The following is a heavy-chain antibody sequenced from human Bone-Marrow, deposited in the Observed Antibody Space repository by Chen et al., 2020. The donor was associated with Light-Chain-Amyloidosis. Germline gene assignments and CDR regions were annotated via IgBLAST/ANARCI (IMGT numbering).Heavy chain of an antibody. D-gene: IGHD3-10*01. CDR1: SGSITNYY. V-gene: IGHV4-59*01. CDR2: IYFSGTT. Sequence: QVQLQESGPGLVRPSETLSLTCTVSSGSITNYYWTWIRQPPGKGLEWIGYIYFSGTTNYNPSLKSRVTISVDTSKYQFSLKLTSVTAADTAVYYCASSDYGSGSYYFDYWGQGSLVTVSS. CDR3: ASSDYGSGSYYFDY. J-gene: IGHJ4*02.